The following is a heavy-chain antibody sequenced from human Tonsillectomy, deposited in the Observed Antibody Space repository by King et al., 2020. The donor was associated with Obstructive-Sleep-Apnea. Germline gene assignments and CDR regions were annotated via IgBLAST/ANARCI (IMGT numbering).Heavy chain of an antibody. V-gene: IGHV4-39*07. D-gene: IGHD5-12*01. CDR1: GDSISNITYY. CDR3: ARGYSGYEYFDN. J-gene: IGHJ4*02. Sequence: LQLQESGPGLVKPSETLSLTCTVSGDSISNITYYWGWIRQPPGKGLEWIGTFYYSGSTYDNPSPKIRGTISVDMSKNQFSVKLSSVTAADTALYYCARGYSGYEYFDNWGQGTLVTVSS. CDR2: FYYSGST.